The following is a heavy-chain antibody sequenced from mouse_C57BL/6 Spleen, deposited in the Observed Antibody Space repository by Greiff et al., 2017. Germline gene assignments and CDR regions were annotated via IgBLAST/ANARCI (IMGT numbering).Heavy chain of an antibody. D-gene: IGHD1-1*01. CDR2: IDPSDSYT. CDR1: GYTFTSYW. Sequence: QVQLQQPGAELVMPGASVKLSCKASGYTFTSYWMPWVKPRPGQGLEWIGEIDPSDSYTNYNQKFKGKSTLTVDKSSSTAYMQLSSLTSEDSAVYYCARGGITTVVSFDYWGQGTTLTVSA. V-gene: IGHV1-69*01. J-gene: IGHJ2*01. CDR3: ARGGITTVVSFDY.